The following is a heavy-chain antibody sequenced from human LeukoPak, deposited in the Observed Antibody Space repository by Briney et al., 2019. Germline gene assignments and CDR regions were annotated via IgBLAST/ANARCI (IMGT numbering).Heavy chain of an antibody. CDR1: GGSISSYY. J-gene: IGHJ4*02. D-gene: IGHD3-22*01. CDR3: ARDGYYYDSSGFDY. CDR2: IYYSGST. Sequence: PSETLSLTCTVSGGSISSYYWSWLRQPPGKGLEWIGYIYYSGSTNYNPSLKSRVTISVDKSKNQFSLKLSSVTAADTAVYYCARDGYYYDSSGFDYWGQGTLVTVSS. V-gene: IGHV4-59*01.